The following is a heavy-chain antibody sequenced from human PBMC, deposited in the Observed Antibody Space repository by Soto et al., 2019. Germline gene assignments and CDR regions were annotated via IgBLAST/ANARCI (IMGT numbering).Heavy chain of an antibody. CDR1: GFTFSSYG. Sequence: QVQLVESGGGVVQPGRSLRLSCAASGFTFSSYGMHWVRQAPGKGLEWVAVISYDGSNKYYADSVKGRFTISRDNSKNTLYLQTNSLRAEDTAVYYCAKEAPLGAAGPASMDVWGQGTTVTVSS. D-gene: IGHD6-13*01. J-gene: IGHJ6*02. CDR3: AKEAPLGAAGPASMDV. CDR2: ISYDGSNK. V-gene: IGHV3-30*18.